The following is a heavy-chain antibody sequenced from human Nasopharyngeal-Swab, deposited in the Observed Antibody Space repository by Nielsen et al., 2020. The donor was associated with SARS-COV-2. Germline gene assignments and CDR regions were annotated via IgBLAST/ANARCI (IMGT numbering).Heavy chain of an antibody. CDR2: ISYDGSNK. V-gene: IGHV3-30*03. CDR1: GFTFSSYG. CDR3: ATTSQGYCSSTSCYGGYYYYYGMDV. Sequence: GGSLRLSCAASGFTFSSYGMHWVRQAPGKGLEWVAVISYDGSNKYYADSVKGRFTISRDNSKNTLYLQMNSLRAEDTAVYYCATTSQGYCSSTSCYGGYYYYYGMDVWGQGTTVTVSS. J-gene: IGHJ6*02. D-gene: IGHD2-2*01.